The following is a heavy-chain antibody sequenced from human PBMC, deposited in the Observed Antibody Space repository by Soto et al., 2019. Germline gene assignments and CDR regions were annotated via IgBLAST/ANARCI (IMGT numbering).Heavy chain of an antibody. D-gene: IGHD2-2*01. CDR3: ARDRVVPAAPHYGMDV. V-gene: IGHV4-30-4*01. Sequence: SETLSLTCTVSGGSISSGDYYWSWIRQPPGKGLEWIGYIYYSGSTYYNPSLKSRVTISVDTSKNQFSLKLSSVTAADTAVYYCARDRVVPAAPHYGMDVWGQGTTVTVSS. J-gene: IGHJ6*02. CDR1: GGSISSGDYY. CDR2: IYYSGST.